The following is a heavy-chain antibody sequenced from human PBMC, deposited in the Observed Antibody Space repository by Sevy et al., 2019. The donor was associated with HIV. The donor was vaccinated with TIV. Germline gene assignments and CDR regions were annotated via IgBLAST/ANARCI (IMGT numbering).Heavy chain of an antibody. Sequence: ASVKVSCKAFGYTFTNYYMHWVRQAPGQGLEWMGVINPSGGSTNYAQKFQGRLTMTRDTSTSTVYTELSSLRSEDTAVYYCGRVYHYDYSGPGYWGQGTLVTVSS. V-gene: IGHV1-46*01. CDR2: INPSGGST. CDR1: GYTFTNYY. D-gene: IGHD3-22*01. CDR3: GRVYHYDYSGPGY. J-gene: IGHJ4*02.